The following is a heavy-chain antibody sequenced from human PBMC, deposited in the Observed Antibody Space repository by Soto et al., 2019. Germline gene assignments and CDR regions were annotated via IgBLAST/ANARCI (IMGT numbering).Heavy chain of an antibody. D-gene: IGHD3-3*01. CDR1: GGSFSGHY. V-gene: IGHV4-34*01. CDR2: ITRSGNT. J-gene: IGHJ4*02. CDR3: ACNYYDFWSGYYSVGYFDY. Sequence: SETLSLTCAVYGGSFSGHYWTWIRQPPGKGLEWVGEITRSGNTNYNPSLKSRVTISVDTSKNQFSLRLSSVTAADTAVYYCACNYYDFWSGYYSVGYFDYWAQGTPVTVSS.